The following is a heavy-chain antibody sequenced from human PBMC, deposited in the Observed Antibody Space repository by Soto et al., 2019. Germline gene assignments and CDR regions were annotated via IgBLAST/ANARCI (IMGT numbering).Heavy chain of an antibody. CDR1: GFSLSTSGVG. CDR3: AHRRPSAAFDY. Sequence: SGPTLVNPTQTLTLTCSFSGFSLSTSGVGVGWIRQPPGKALEWLAVIYWDDDKRYNPSLKSRLTISKDTSKNQVVLTMTNMVPVDTATYHCAHRRPSAAFDYWGQGALVPVSS. CDR2: IYWDDDK. V-gene: IGHV2-5*02. J-gene: IGHJ4*02. D-gene: IGHD2-15*01.